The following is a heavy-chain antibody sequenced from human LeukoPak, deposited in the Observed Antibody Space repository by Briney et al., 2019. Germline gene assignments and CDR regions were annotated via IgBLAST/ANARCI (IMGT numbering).Heavy chain of an antibody. Sequence: PGGSLRLSYAASGFTFSSYSMNWVRQAPGKGLEWVSSISSSSSYIYYADSVKGRFTISRDNAKNSLYLQMNSLRAEDTAVYYCARANLAYCGGDCYPPGAFDIWGQGTMVTVSS. CDR1: GFTFSSYS. V-gene: IGHV3-21*01. CDR3: ARANLAYCGGDCYPPGAFDI. J-gene: IGHJ3*02. CDR2: ISSSSSYI. D-gene: IGHD2-21*02.